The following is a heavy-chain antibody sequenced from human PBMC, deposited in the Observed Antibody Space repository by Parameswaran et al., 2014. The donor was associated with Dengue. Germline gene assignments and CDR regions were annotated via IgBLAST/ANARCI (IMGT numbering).Heavy chain of an antibody. CDR3: ARVFYREQQLDAFDI. D-gene: IGHD6-13*01. CDR2: IWYDGSYK. J-gene: IGHJ3*02. V-gene: IGHV3-33*01. Sequence: WIRQPPGKGLEWVAVIWYDGSYKYYADSVKGRFTISRDDSKTTSYLQMNSLRGEDTAVYYCARVFYREQQLDAFDIWGQGTMVTVSS.